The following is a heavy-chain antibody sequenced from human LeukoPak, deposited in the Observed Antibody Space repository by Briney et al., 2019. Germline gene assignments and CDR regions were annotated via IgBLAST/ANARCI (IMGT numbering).Heavy chain of an antibody. CDR1: GGSISSGDYY. V-gene: IGHV4-61*02. CDR2: IYTSGST. J-gene: IGHJ3*02. D-gene: IGHD6-6*01. CDR3: ARDRAEYLRPDAFDI. Sequence: TSETLSLTCTVSGGSISSGDYYWSWIRQPAGKGLEWIGRIYTSGSTVYSPSLKSRVTISVDTSKNQFSLKLNSVTAADTAVYYCARDRAEYLRPDAFDIWGQGTMVTVSS.